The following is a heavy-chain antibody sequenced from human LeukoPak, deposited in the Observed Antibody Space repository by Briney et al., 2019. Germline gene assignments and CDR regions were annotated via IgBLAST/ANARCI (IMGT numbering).Heavy chain of an antibody. D-gene: IGHD2-2*01. Sequence: GESLKISCKGSGYKFNSYWIAWVRQVPGKGLEWMGIIYPGDSDTRYSPSFQGQVTISADKSINTAYLQWSSLKASDTTMYYCARSTDIGCSTATCFDYYFEFWGQGTLLTVSS. CDR1: GYKFNSYW. CDR2: IYPGDSDT. J-gene: IGHJ4*02. CDR3: ARSTDIGCSTATCFDYYFEF. V-gene: IGHV5-51*01.